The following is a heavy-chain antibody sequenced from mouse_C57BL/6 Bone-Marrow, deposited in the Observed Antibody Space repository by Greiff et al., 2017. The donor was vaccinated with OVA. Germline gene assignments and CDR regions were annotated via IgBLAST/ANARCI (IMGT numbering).Heavy chain of an antibody. J-gene: IGHJ4*01. V-gene: IGHV3-8*01. CDR1: GYSITSDY. CDR2: ISYSGST. D-gene: IGHD2-1*01. Sequence: EVKLMESGPGLAKPSQTLSLTCSVTGYSITSDYWNWIRKFPGNKLEYMGYISYSGSTYYNPSLKSRISITRDTSKNQYYLQLNSVTTEDTATYYCARSLYYGNPLGAMDYWGQGTSVTVSS. CDR3: ARSLYYGNPLGAMDY.